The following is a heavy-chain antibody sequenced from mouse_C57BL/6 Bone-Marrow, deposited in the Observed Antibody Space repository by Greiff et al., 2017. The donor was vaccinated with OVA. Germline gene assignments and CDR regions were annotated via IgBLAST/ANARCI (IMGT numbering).Heavy chain of an antibody. CDR1: GYTFTSYD. D-gene: IGHD1-1*01. Sequence: VQRVESGPELVKPGASVKLSCKASGYTFTSYDINWVKQRPGQGLEWIGWIYPRDGSTKYNEKFKGKATLTVDTSSSTAYMELHSLTSEDSAVYFCARCHYGSSYWYFDVWGTGTTVTVSS. V-gene: IGHV1-85*01. J-gene: IGHJ1*03. CDR2: IYPRDGST. CDR3: ARCHYGSSYWYFDV.